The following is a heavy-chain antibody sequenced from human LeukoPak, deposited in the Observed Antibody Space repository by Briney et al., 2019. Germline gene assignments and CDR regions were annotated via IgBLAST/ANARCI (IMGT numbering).Heavy chain of an antibody. Sequence: GGSLRLSCAASGFTFDDYAMHWVRQAPGKGLEWVSGISWNSGSIGYADSVKGRFTISRDNAKNSLYLQMNSLRAEDTALYYCAKDMWSWEQWLFDYWGQGTLVTVSS. V-gene: IGHV3-9*01. CDR2: ISWNSGSI. J-gene: IGHJ4*02. D-gene: IGHD6-19*01. CDR1: GFTFDDYA. CDR3: AKDMWSWEQWLFDY.